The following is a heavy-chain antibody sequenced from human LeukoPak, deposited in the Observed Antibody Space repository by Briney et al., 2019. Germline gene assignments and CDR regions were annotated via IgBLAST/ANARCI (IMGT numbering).Heavy chain of an antibody. Sequence: PSDTLSLTCTVSGGSINTYYWSWIRQPAGKGLEWIGLISTSGSPNYNPSLKSRVTISVDKSKNQFSLKLSSVTAADTAVYFCARGYSSSSYDYWGQGTLVTVSS. CDR3: ARGYSSSSYDY. J-gene: IGHJ4*02. CDR1: GGSINTYY. V-gene: IGHV4-4*07. D-gene: IGHD6-13*01. CDR2: ISTSGSP.